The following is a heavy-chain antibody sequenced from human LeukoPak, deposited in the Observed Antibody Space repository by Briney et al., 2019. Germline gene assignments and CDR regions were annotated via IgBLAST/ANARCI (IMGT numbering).Heavy chain of an antibody. CDR3: ARDTRSSWHGDYYYMDV. V-gene: IGHV4-61*02. CDR2: IYTSGST. J-gene: IGHJ6*03. CDR1: GGSISSGSYY. Sequence: SETLSLTCTVSGGSISSGSYYWSWIRQPAGKGPEWIGRIYTSGSTNYSPSLKSRVTISVDTSKNQFSLKLSSVTAADTAVYYCARDTRSSWHGDYYYMDVWGKGTTVTISS. D-gene: IGHD6-13*01.